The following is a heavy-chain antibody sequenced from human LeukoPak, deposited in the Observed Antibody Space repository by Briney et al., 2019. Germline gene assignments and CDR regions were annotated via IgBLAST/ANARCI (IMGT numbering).Heavy chain of an antibody. Sequence: SPSETLSLTCTVSGGSISSGGYYWSWIRQHPGKGLEWIGYIYYSGSTYYNPSLKSRVTISVDTSKNQFSLKLSSVTAADTAVYYCARLLPRRSGPGDWGQGTLVTVSS. CDR2: IYYSGST. CDR3: ARLLPRRSGPGD. V-gene: IGHV4-31*03. CDR1: GGSISSGGYY. J-gene: IGHJ4*02. D-gene: IGHD2-15*01.